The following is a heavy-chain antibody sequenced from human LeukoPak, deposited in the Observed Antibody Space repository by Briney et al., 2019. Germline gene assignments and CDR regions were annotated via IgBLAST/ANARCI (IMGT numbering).Heavy chain of an antibody. D-gene: IGHD3-16*02. Sequence: GGSLRLSCAASAFTFSTYSMNWVRQTPGKGLEWVSYISGSSSTIYYADSVKGRFTISRDNAKNSLYLQMNSLRAEDAAVYYCARDRGGIGYYMDVWGKGTTVTVSS. J-gene: IGHJ6*03. CDR2: ISGSSSTI. V-gene: IGHV3-48*01. CDR3: ARDRGGIGYYMDV. CDR1: AFTFSTYS.